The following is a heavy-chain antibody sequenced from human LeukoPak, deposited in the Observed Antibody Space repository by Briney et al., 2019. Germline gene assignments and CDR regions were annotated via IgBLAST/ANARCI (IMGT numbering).Heavy chain of an antibody. D-gene: IGHD3-9*01. CDR3: AREATLSYYDILTGLGAFDI. Sequence: PSETLSLTCTVSGGSISSYYWSWVRQPPGKGLEWIGYIYYSGSTNYNPSLKSRVTISVDTSKNQFSLKLSSVTAADTAVYCCAREATLSYYDILTGLGAFDIWGQGTMVTVSS. CDR1: GGSISSYY. V-gene: IGHV4-59*01. J-gene: IGHJ3*02. CDR2: IYYSGST.